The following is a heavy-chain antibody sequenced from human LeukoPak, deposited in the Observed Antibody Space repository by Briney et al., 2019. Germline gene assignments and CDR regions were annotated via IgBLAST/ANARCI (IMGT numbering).Heavy chain of an antibody. Sequence: GGSLRLSCAASEFTFSSFWMSWVRQAPGKGLEWVANIKQDGSEKRYVDSVKGRFTISRDNAKNSLYLQMNSLRADDTAVYYCASGSSGWTSPFDYWGQGTLVTVSS. CDR3: ASGSSGWTSPFDY. J-gene: IGHJ4*02. CDR1: EFTFSSFW. D-gene: IGHD6-19*01. V-gene: IGHV3-7*01. CDR2: IKQDGSEK.